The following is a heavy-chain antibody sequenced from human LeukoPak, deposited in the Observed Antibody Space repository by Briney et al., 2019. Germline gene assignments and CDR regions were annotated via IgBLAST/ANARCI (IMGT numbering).Heavy chain of an antibody. CDR1: GFIFNRYN. D-gene: IGHD3-22*01. CDR3: AKVDSFDSSGYAYFDY. Sequence: PGGSLRLSCGASGFIFNRYNMNWVRQAPGKGLEWVSSIGSGGNYIYYADSVRGRFTISRDNAKNSLYLQMNSLRAEDTAVYYCAKVDSFDSSGYAYFDYWGQGTLVTVSS. V-gene: IGHV3-21*01. CDR2: IGSGGNYI. J-gene: IGHJ4*02.